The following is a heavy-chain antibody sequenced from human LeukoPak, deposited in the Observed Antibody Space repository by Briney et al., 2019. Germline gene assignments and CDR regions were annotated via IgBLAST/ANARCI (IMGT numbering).Heavy chain of an antibody. CDR1: GFTFSDYH. Sequence: GGSLRLSCAASGFTFSDYHMSWIRQAPGKGLEWVSYISSSGSTIYYADSVKGRFTISRDNAKNSLYLQMNSLRAEDTAVYYCARDQYSSPSYLGYWGQGTLVTVSS. D-gene: IGHD6-6*01. CDR2: ISSSGSTI. J-gene: IGHJ4*02. CDR3: ARDQYSSPSYLGY. V-gene: IGHV3-11*01.